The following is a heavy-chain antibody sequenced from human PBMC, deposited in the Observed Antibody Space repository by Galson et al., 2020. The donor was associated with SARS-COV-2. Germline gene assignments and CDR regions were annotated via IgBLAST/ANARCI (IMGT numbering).Heavy chain of an antibody. Sequence: SETLSLTCTVSGGSVSSGSYYWSWIRQPPGKGLEWIGYIYYSGSTNYNPSLKSRVTISVDTSKNQFSLKLSSVTAADTAVYYCARAPEWELQHDAVDSWGQGTIVTVSS. CDR3: ARAPEWELQHDAVDS. CDR1: GGSVSSGSYY. J-gene: IGHJ3*02. V-gene: IGHV4-61*01. D-gene: IGHD1-26*01. CDR2: IYYSGST.